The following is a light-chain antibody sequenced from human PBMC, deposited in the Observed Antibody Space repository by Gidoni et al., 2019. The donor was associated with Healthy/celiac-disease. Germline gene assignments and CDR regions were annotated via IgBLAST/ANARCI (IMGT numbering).Light chain of an antibody. Sequence: SHVLSQPPSVSVAPGQTARITCGGNNIGSKSVHWYQQKPGQAPVLVVYDDSDRPSGIPERFSGSNAGNTATLTISRVEAGDEADYYCQVWDSSNDHVVFGGGTKLTVL. V-gene: IGLV3-21*02. CDR3: QVWDSSNDHVV. CDR1: NIGSKS. CDR2: DDS. J-gene: IGLJ2*01.